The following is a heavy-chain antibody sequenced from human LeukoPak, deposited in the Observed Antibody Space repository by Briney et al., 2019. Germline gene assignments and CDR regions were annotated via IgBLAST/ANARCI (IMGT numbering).Heavy chain of an antibody. D-gene: IGHD6-13*01. Sequence: PGGSLTLSCAASGFTFSGYWMSWLRQAPGKGLEWVANIKQDGGEKYYVDSVKGRFTISRDNAKNTLYLQMNSLRAEDTAVYYCAKDLRRLAIAEIDYWGQGTLVTVSS. J-gene: IGHJ4*02. CDR2: IKQDGGEK. V-gene: IGHV3-7*03. CDR3: AKDLRRLAIAEIDY. CDR1: GFTFSGYW.